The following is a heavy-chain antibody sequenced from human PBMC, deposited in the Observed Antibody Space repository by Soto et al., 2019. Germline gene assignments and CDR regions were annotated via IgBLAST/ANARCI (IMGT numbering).Heavy chain of an antibody. CDR3: ARYCSSTSCDHYFDY. V-gene: IGHV1-18*01. J-gene: IGHJ4*02. CDR1: GYSFTNYD. CDR2: ISPYNGDT. Sequence: ASVKVSFKASGYSFTNYDISWVRQAPGQGLEWMGWISPYNGDTNYAQKLQGRATMTTDTSTSTAYMELRSLRSDDTAVYYCARYCSSTSCDHYFDYWGQGTLVTVSS. D-gene: IGHD2-2*01.